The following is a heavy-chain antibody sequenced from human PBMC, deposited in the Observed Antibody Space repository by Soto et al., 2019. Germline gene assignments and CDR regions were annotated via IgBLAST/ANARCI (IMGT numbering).Heavy chain of an antibody. CDR3: ARGLTGTSTA. CDR1: GFTVSSNY. V-gene: IGHV3-66*01. J-gene: IGHJ5*02. Sequence: GGSLRLSCAASGFTVSSNYMSWVRQAPGKGLEWVSVIYSGGSTYYADSVKDRFTISRDNSKNTLSLQMDSLRAEDTAVYYCARGLTGTSTAWGQGTLVTVSS. CDR2: IYSGGST. D-gene: IGHD1-20*01.